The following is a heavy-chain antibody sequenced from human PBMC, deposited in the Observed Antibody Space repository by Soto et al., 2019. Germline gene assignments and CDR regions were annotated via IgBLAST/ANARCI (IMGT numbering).Heavy chain of an antibody. D-gene: IGHD6-6*01. V-gene: IGHV1-69*12. J-gene: IGHJ6*02. CDR2: IIPIFGTA. Sequence: QVQLVQSGAEVKKPGSSVKVSCKASGGTFSSYAISWVRQAPGQGLEWMGGIIPIFGTANYSQKFQGRVTITEDEATNTGYMELRSLRSEDTAVYYCAREYSSSSGDYYGMDGWGQGTTVTVSS. CDR1: GGTFSSYA. CDR3: AREYSSSSGDYYGMDG.